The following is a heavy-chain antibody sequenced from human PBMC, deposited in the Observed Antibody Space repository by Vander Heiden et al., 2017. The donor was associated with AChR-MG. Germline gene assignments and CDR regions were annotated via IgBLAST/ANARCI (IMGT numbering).Heavy chain of an antibody. V-gene: IGHV4-39*01. CDR2: IYYSGST. CDR1: GGSISSSSYY. D-gene: IGHD6-6*01. CDR3: ARPSPAPFFDP. J-gene: IGHJ5*02. Sequence: GGSISSSSYYWGWIRQPPGKGLEWIGSIYYSGSTYYNPSLKSRVTISVDTSKNQFSLKLSSVTAADTAVYYCARPSPAPFFDPWGQGTLVTVSS.